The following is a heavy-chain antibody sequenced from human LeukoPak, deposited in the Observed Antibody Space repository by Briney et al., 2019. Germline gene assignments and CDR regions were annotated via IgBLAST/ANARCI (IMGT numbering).Heavy chain of an antibody. CDR3: AADGETPFDP. V-gene: IGHV3-23*01. Sequence: GGTLRLSCAASGFTFSSHGMNWVRQAPGKGLEWVSGISPSGGITYYTDSVKGRFTISRDNSKNTQSLQMNSLRSEDTAVYYCAADGETPFDPWGQGTLVTVSS. CDR2: ISPSGGIT. D-gene: IGHD3-10*01. J-gene: IGHJ5*02. CDR1: GFTFSSHG.